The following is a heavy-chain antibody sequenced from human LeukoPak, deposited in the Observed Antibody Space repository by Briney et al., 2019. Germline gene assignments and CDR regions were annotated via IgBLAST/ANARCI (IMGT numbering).Heavy chain of an antibody. CDR2: INPNSGGT. CDR1: GYTFSGYY. D-gene: IGHD6-13*01. V-gene: IGHV1-2*02. CDR3: ARDLGRSYSSNWDWFDP. J-gene: IGHJ5*02. Sequence: ASVKVSCEASGYTFSGYYMYWVRQAPGQGLEWMGWINPNSGGTNYAQKFQGRVTMTRDTSISTAYMELSRLRSDDTAVYYCARDLGRSYSSNWDWFDPWGQRTLVTVSS.